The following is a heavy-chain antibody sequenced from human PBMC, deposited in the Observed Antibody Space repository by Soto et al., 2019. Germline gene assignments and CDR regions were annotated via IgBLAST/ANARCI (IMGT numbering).Heavy chain of an antibody. D-gene: IGHD6-19*01. V-gene: IGHV2-5*01. CDR1: GFSLSTSGLG. CDR3: AHRPSGWYLFDY. J-gene: IGHJ4*02. Sequence: QITLKESGPTLVRPTQTLTLTCTSSGFSLSTSGLGVGWIRQPPGKALEWLALIYWNDDKRYSPSLKARLTITKDNSKNQVVPTMTNMDPVDTATYYCAHRPSGWYLFDYWGQGTLVTVSS. CDR2: IYWNDDK.